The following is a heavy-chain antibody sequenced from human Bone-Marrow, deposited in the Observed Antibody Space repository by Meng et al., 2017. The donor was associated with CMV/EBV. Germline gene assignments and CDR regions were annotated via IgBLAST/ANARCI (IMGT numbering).Heavy chain of an antibody. D-gene: IGHD3-3*01. V-gene: IGHV3-11*04. Sequence: GESLKISCAASGFTFSDYYMSWIRQAPGKGLEWVSYISSSGSTIYYADSVKGRFTISRDNAKNSLYLQMNSLRAEDTAVYYCARFEAGITIFGVTSGWFDPWGQGTRVTGYS. J-gene: IGHJ5*02. CDR2: ISSSGSTI. CDR1: GFTFSDYY. CDR3: ARFEAGITIFGVTSGWFDP.